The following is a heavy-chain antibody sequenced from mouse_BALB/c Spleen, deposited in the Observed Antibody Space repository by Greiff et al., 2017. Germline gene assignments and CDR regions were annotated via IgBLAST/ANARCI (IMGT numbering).Heavy chain of an antibody. CDR1: GYSITSGYY. V-gene: IGHV3-6*02. J-gene: IGHJ4*01. CDR2: ISYDGSN. Sequence: EVKLQESGPGLVKPSQSLSLTCSVTGYSITSGYYWNWIRQFPGNKLEWMGYISYDGSNNYNPSLKNRISITRDTSKNQFFLKLNSVTTEDTATYYCARDLREDYWGQGTSVTVSS. CDR3: ARDLREDY.